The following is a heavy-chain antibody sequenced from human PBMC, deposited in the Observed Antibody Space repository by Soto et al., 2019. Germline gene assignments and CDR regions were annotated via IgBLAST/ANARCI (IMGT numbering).Heavy chain of an antibody. Sequence: EVQLVQSGAEVKKPGESLKISCKGFGYSFTSYWIGGVRQMPGKGREWRGIIYPGDSDTRYSPSFQGQVTISADKSISTAYLQWSSLKASDTAMYYCARTYYYDSSGYYPNFDYWGQGTLVTVSS. CDR2: IYPGDSDT. CDR1: GYSFTSYW. CDR3: ARTYYYDSSGYYPNFDY. V-gene: IGHV5-51*03. J-gene: IGHJ4*02. D-gene: IGHD3-22*01.